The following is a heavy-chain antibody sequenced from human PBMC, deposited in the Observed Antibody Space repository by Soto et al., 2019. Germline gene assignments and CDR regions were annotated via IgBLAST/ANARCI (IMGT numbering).Heavy chain of an antibody. CDR2: INHSGST. Sequence: SETLSLTCAVYGGSFSGYYWSWIRQPPGKGLEWIGEINHSGSTNYNPSLKSRVTISVDTSKNQFSLKLSSVTAADTAVYYCARGSRYYYGSGSYYNXRXFDYWGQXTLVTVSS. D-gene: IGHD3-10*01. CDR3: ARGSRYYYGSGSYYNXRXFDY. J-gene: IGHJ4*02. CDR1: GGSFSGYY. V-gene: IGHV4-34*01.